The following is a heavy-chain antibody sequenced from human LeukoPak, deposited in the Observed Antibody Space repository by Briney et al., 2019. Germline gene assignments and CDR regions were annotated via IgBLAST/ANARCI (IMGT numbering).Heavy chain of an antibody. V-gene: IGHV3-53*01. CDR2: IYSGGRT. J-gene: IGHJ6*03. Sequence: GGSLRLSCAASGFSVSSNYMTWVRQAPGKGLEWVSIIYSGGRTYYVDSVKGRFTISRDKSQNTLYLQMDSLRAEDTAVYYCAREWEDSSGYHYYYYMDVWAKGTTVTVS. CDR3: AREWEDSSGYHYYYYMDV. CDR1: GFSVSSNY. D-gene: IGHD3-22*01.